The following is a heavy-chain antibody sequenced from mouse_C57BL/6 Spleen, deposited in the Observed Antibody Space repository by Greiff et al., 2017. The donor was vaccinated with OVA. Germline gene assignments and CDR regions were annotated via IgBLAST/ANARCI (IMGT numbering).Heavy chain of an antibody. CDR3: TVDGYCAYDAMDY. CDR2: ISSGGDYI. J-gene: IGHJ4*01. V-gene: IGHV5-9-1*02. D-gene: IGHD2-3*01. Sequence: EVHLVESGEGLVKPGGSLKLSCAASGFTFSSYAMSWVRQTPEKRLAWVAYISSGGDYIYYADTVKGRFTISRDNARITLYLQMSSLKSEDTAMYYCTVDGYCAYDAMDYWGQGTSVTVSS. CDR1: GFTFSSYA.